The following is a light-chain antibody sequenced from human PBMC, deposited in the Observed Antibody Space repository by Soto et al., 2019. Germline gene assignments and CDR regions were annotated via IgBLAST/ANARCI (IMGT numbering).Light chain of an antibody. V-gene: IGLV1-40*01. J-gene: IGLJ3*02. Sequence: QSVLTQPPSVSGAPGQGVTISCTGSSSNIGAGYSVHWYQQLPGTAPKLLIYDNNNRPSGVPDRFSGSKSGTSASLAITGLQAEDEADYYCQSYDTSLSGSVFGGGTKLTVL. CDR3: QSYDTSLSGSV. CDR1: SSNIGAGYS. CDR2: DNN.